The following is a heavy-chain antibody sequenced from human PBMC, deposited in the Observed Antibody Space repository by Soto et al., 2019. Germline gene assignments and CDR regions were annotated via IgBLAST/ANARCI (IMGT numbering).Heavy chain of an antibody. CDR1: GYTFTSYY. CDR2: INPSGGST. J-gene: IGHJ5*02. V-gene: IGHV1-46*01. Sequence: QVQLVQSGAEVKKPGASVKVSCKASGYTFTSYYMHWVRQAPGQGLEWMGIINPSGGSTSYAQKFQGRVTMTRDTSTSTVYMELSSLRSEDTAVYYCAGEDPHGNWFDPWGQGTLVTVSS. CDR3: AGEDPHGNWFDP.